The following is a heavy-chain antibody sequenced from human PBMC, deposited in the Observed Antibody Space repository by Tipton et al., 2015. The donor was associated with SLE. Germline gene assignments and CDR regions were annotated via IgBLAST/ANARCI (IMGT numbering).Heavy chain of an antibody. CDR1: GGSISSYY. V-gene: IGHV4-4*08. Sequence: TLSLTCTVSGGSISSYYWSWIRQPPGKGLEWIGYIYTSGSTNYNPSLKSRVTISVDTSKNQFSLKLSSVTAADTAVYYCVRDPVETGFDYWGQGTLVTVSS. J-gene: IGHJ4*02. CDR2: IYTSGST. D-gene: IGHD5-24*01. CDR3: VRDPVETGFDY.